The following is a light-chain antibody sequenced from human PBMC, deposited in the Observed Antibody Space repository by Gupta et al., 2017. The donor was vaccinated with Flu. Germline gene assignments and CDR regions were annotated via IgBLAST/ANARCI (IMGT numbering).Light chain of an antibody. CDR1: NIGTQS. J-gene: IGLJ3*02. V-gene: IGLV3-21*02. Sequence: SFVLTQPPSVSVAPGQTARITCGRRNIGTQSVHWYQQRPGRAPVLVVYDDSDRPSGIPERFSGSNSGDTATLTISRVEAGDEADFYCQMWNRDTDHQVFGGGTKLTVL. CDR2: DDS. CDR3: QMWNRDTDHQV.